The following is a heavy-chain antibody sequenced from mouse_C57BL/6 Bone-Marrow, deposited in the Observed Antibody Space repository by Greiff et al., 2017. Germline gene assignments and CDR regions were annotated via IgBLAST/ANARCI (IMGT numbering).Heavy chain of an antibody. D-gene: IGHD2-4*01. CDR3: TTEDYDGAWFAY. J-gene: IGHJ3*01. CDR1: GFNIKDDY. Sequence: DVPLQQSGAELVRPGASVKLSCTASGFNIKDDYMHWVKQRPEQGLEWIGWIDPENGDTEYASKFQGKATITADTSSNTAYLQLSSLTSEDTAVYYCTTEDYDGAWFAYWGQGTLVTVSA. CDR2: IDPENGDT. V-gene: IGHV14-4*01.